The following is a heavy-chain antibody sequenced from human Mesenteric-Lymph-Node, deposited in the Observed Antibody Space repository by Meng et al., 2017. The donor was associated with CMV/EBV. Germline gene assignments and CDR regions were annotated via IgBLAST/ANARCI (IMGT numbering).Heavy chain of an antibody. J-gene: IGHJ5*02. Sequence: YTFTSYYIPWVRQAPGQGLEWMGIINPSGSSTSYAQKFQGRVTMTRDTSTSTVYMELSSLRSEDTVVYYCARDLFPYYSSSSGPWFDPWGQGTLVTVSS. CDR2: INPSGSST. CDR1: YTFTSYY. V-gene: IGHV1-46*01. CDR3: ARDLFPYYSSSSGPWFDP. D-gene: IGHD6-6*01.